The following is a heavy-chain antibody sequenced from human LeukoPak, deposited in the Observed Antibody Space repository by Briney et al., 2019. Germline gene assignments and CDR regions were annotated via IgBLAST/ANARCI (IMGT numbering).Heavy chain of an antibody. V-gene: IGHV4-59*01. CDR3: ASIGGEQNDY. D-gene: IGHD1/OR15-1a*01. CDR2: IYYSGST. Sequence: SETLSLTCTVSGGSISSYYWSWIRQPPGKGLEWIGYIYYSGSTNYNPSLESRVTISVDTSKNQFSLKLSSVTAADTAVYYGASIGGEQNDYWGQGTLVTVSS. J-gene: IGHJ4*02. CDR1: GGSISSYY.